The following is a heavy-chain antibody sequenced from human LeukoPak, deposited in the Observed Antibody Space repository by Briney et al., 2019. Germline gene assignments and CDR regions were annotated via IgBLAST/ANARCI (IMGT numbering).Heavy chain of an antibody. Sequence: GESLKISCKGSGYSFTSNWISWVRQMPGKGLEWMGRIDPSDSYTNYSPSFQGHVTISADKSISTAYLQWSSLKASDSAMYYCARQPEGTWFDPWGQGTLVTVSS. CDR3: ARQPEGTWFDP. J-gene: IGHJ5*02. D-gene: IGHD1-1*01. V-gene: IGHV5-10-1*01. CDR2: IDPSDSYT. CDR1: GYSFTSNW.